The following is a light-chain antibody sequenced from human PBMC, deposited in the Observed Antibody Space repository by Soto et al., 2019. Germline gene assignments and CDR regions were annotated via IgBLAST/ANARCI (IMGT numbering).Light chain of an antibody. J-gene: IGKJ3*01. CDR1: QSVSSNF. CDR2: GAS. CDR3: HKYTKSPLFT. Sequence: EIVLTQSPGTLSLSPGERATLSCRASQSVSSNFLNWYQQERGQAPKLLIFGASSRATGIPDRFSGSGSGTDFTLTISRLEPEDSAVYYCHKYTKSPLFTFGPGTKVDIK. V-gene: IGKV3-20*01.